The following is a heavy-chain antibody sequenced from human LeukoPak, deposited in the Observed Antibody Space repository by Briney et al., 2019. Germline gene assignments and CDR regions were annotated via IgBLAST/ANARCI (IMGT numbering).Heavy chain of an antibody. CDR2: INTNTGNP. J-gene: IGHJ4*02. CDR3: ARDAYPYYDSSGYSGY. Sequence: VASVKVSCKASGYTFTSYAMNWVRQAPGQGLEWMGWINTNTGNPTYAQGFTGRFVFSLDTSVSTAYLQISSLKAEDTAVYYCARDAYPYYDSSGYSGYWGQGTLITVSS. V-gene: IGHV7-4-1*02. D-gene: IGHD3-22*01. CDR1: GYTFTSYA.